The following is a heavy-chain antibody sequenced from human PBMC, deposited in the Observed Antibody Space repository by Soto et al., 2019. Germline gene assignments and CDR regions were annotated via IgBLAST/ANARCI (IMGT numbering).Heavy chain of an antibody. V-gene: IGHV1-69*06. CDR3: ARGGGTNWFDP. Sequence: SVKVSCKSSGGTLSSYAISLVRQAPGQGLEWMGGIIPIFGTANYAQKFQGRVTITADKSTRTAYMELSSLRSEDTAVYYCARGGGTNWFDPWGQGTLVTVSS. D-gene: IGHD1-1*01. CDR2: IIPIFGTA. CDR1: GGTLSSYA. J-gene: IGHJ5*02.